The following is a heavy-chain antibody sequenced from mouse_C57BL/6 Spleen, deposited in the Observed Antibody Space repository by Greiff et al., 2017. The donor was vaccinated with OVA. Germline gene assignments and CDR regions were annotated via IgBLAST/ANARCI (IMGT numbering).Heavy chain of an antibody. J-gene: IGHJ3*01. V-gene: IGHV1-18*01. Sequence: VQLQQSGPELVKPGASVKIPCKASGYTFTDYNMDWVKQSHGKSLEWIGDINPNNGGTIYNQKFKGKATLTVDKSSSTAYMELRSLTSEDTAVYYCARRDDGYSAWFAYWGQGTLVTVSA. CDR1: GYTFTDYN. CDR2: INPNNGGT. D-gene: IGHD2-3*01. CDR3: ARRDDGYSAWFAY.